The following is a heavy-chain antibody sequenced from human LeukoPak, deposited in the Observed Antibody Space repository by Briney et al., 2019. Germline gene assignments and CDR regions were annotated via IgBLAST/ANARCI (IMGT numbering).Heavy chain of an antibody. CDR2: ISSSGSPI. V-gene: IGHV3-48*03. CDR1: GFTFSSYE. J-gene: IGHJ3*02. D-gene: IGHD2-21*01. CDR3: ARETAYCGGDCYPNLNAFDI. Sequence: GGSLRLSCAASGFTFSSYEMNWVRQAPGKGLEWVSYISSSGSPIYYADSVKGRFTISRDNAKNSLYLQMNSLRAEDTAVYYCARETAYCGGDCYPNLNAFDIWGQGTMVTVSS.